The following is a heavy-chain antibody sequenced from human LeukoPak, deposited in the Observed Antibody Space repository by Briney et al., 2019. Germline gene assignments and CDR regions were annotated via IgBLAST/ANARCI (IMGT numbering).Heavy chain of an antibody. D-gene: IGHD2-2*01. J-gene: IGHJ3*02. CDR1: GGTFSSYA. V-gene: IGHV1-69*06. CDR3: ASCIVVVPAAIGSCAFDI. CDR2: IFPIFGTA. Sequence: SVKVSCKASGGTFSSYAISWVRQAPGQGLEWMGGIFPIFGTANYAQKFQGRVTITADKSTSTAYMELSSLRSEDTAVYYCASCIVVVPAAIGSCAFDIWGQGTMVTVSS.